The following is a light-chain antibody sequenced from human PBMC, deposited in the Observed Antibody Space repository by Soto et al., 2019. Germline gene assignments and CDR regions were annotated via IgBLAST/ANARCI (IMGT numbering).Light chain of an antibody. J-gene: IGLJ1*01. CDR1: SSDVGSYNR. CDR3: SSYTSSGTFV. V-gene: IGLV2-18*02. CDR2: EVT. Sequence: QSVLTQPPSVSGSPGQSVTISCTGTSSDVGSYNRVSWYQQPPGTAPKLMIYEVTNRPSGVPDRFSGSKSGNTASLTISGLRVEDGVVYYGSSYTSSGTFVFGPGPKVTVL.